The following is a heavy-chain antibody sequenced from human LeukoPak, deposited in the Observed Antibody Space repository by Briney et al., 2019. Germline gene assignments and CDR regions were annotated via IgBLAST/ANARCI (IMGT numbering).Heavy chain of an antibody. D-gene: IGHD4-11*01. CDR1: GHTFTGYY. V-gene: IGHV1-2*02. CDR3: ARGGDSNYDNWFDP. Sequence: GASVTVSCKASGHTFTGYYMHWVRQAPGQGLEWMGWINPNSGGTNYAQKLQGRVTMTTDTSTSTAYMELRSLRSDDTAVYYCARGGDSNYDNWFDPWGQGTLVTVSS. J-gene: IGHJ5*02. CDR2: INPNSGGT.